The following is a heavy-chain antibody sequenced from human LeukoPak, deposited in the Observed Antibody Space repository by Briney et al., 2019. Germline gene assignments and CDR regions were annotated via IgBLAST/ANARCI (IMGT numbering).Heavy chain of an antibody. CDR3: ARDARDGYGGNPFDY. CDR1: GFTFSSYA. D-gene: IGHD4-23*01. V-gene: IGHV3-23*01. Sequence: GGSLRLFCAASGFTFSSYAMYWVRQAPGKGLEWASVVRGSGGTTYCADSVKGRFTISRDNSKNTLYLQMNSLRAEDTAVYYCARDARDGYGGNPFDYWGQGTLVTVSS. J-gene: IGHJ4*02. CDR2: VRGSGGTT.